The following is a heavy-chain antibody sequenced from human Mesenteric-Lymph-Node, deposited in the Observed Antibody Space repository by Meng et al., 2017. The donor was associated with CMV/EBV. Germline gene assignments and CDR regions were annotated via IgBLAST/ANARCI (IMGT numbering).Heavy chain of an antibody. J-gene: IGHJ6*02. CDR3: AKEGYCSSTSCYFSPDYYYYYGMDV. D-gene: IGHD2-2*01. CDR2: IRYDGSNK. CDR1: GFTFSSYV. Sequence: GESLKISCAASGFTFSSYVMHWVRQAPGKGLEWVAFIRYDGSNKYYADSVKGRFNIYRDNSKNTLYLQMNSLRAEDTAVYYCAKEGYCSSTSCYFSPDYYYYYGMDVWGQGTTVTVSS. V-gene: IGHV3-30*02.